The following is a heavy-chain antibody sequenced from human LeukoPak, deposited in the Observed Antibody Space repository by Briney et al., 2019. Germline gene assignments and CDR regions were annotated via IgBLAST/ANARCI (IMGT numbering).Heavy chain of an antibody. Sequence: SQTLSLTCTVSGGSISSGSYYWGWIRQPAGKGLEWIGRIYTSGSTNYNPSLKSRVPISVDTSKNHFFLKLSSVTAADTAVYYCAREGPVGAVAKFTRNWFDPWGQGTLVTVSS. J-gene: IGHJ5*02. CDR1: GGSISSGSYY. V-gene: IGHV4-61*02. D-gene: IGHD6-19*01. CDR2: IYTSGST. CDR3: AREGPVGAVAKFTRNWFDP.